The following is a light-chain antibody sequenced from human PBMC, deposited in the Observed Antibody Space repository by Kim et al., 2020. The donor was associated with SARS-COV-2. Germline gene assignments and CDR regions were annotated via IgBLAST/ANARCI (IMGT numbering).Light chain of an antibody. CDR2: RNN. CDR3: AAWDDSLSGEGV. J-gene: IGLJ3*02. V-gene: IGLV1-47*01. Sequence: QSVLTQPPSASGTPGQRVTISCSGSSSNIGSNYVYWYQQLPGTAPKLLIYRNNQRPSGVPDRFSGSKSGTSASLAISGLRSEDEADYYCAAWDDSLSGEGVFGGGTQLTV. CDR1: SSNIGSNY.